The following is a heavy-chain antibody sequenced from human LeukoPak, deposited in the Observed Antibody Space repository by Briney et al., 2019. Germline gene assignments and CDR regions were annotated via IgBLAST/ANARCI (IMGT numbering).Heavy chain of an antibody. V-gene: IGHV4-30-4*08. CDR2: IYYSGST. J-gene: IGHJ3*02. Sequence: SETLSLTCTVSGGSISSGDYYWSWIRQPPGKGLEWIGYIYYSGSTYYNPSLKSRVTISVDTSKNQFSLKLSSVTAADTAVYYCARIQPHAWAFDIWGQGTMVTVSS. CDR3: ARIQPHAWAFDI. CDR1: GGSISSGDYY.